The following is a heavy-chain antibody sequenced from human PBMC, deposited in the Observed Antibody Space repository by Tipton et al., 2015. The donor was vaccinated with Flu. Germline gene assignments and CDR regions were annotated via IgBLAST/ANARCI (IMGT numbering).Heavy chain of an antibody. D-gene: IGHD2-8*02. CDR2: IKQGGDEK. CDR1: GFTFSTYW. CDR3: VRTRGGYCTAAACFADYFDY. J-gene: IGHJ4*02. Sequence: SLRLSCAASGFTFSTYWMSWVRQAPGKGLEWVANIKQGGDEKYYVDSVKGRFTISRDNPKNSLYLQMNGLRADDTAVYYCVRTRGGYCTAAACFADYFDYWGQGALVTVSS. V-gene: IGHV3-7*01.